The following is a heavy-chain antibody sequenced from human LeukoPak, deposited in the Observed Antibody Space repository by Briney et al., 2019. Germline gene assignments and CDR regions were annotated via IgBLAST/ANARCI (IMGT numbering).Heavy chain of an antibody. CDR3: AKGLAAAGKGD. CDR2: ISGSGGST. J-gene: IGHJ4*02. CDR1: GFTFDDYT. Sequence: GGSLRLSCAASGFTFDDYTMHWVRQAPGKGLEWVSAISGSGGSTYYADSVKGRFTISRDNSKNTLYLQMNSLRAEDTAVYYCAKGLAAAGKGDWGQGTLVTVSS. D-gene: IGHD6-13*01. V-gene: IGHV3-23*01.